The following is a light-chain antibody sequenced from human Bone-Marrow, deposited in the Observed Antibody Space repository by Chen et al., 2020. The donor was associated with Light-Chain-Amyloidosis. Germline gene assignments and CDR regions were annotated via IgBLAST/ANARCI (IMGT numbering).Light chain of an antibody. CDR2: RNN. CDR3: AAWGDSLSGRV. V-gene: IGLV1-47*01. Sequence: QSVLTQPPSASGTPGQRVTISCSGNSSNIGSNYVYWYQQLPGTAPKLLIYRNNQRPPGGPDRFSGSKSGTAASLAISGLRSEDEADYYCAAWGDSLSGRVFGGGTKLTVL. CDR1: SSNIGSNY. J-gene: IGLJ3*02.